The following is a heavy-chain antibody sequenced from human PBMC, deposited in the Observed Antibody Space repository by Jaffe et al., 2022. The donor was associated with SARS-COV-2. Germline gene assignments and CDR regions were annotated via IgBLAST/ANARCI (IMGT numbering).Heavy chain of an antibody. Sequence: QVQLVESGGGVVQPGRSLRLSCAASGFTFSSYAMHWVRQAPGKGLEWVAVISYDGSNKYYADSVKGRFTISRDNSKNTLYLQMNSLRAEDTAVYYCARALDTAAFDYWGQGTLVTVSS. CDR2: ISYDGSNK. CDR1: GFTFSSYA. CDR3: ARALDTAAFDY. D-gene: IGHD5-18*01. J-gene: IGHJ4*02. V-gene: IGHV3-30-3*01.